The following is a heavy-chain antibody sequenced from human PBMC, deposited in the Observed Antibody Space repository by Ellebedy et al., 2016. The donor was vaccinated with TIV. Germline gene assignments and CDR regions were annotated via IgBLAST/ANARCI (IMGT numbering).Heavy chain of an antibody. V-gene: IGHV3-23*01. CDR2: VGGLGDNT. J-gene: IGHJ5*01. D-gene: IGHD6-19*01. CDR1: GFTFSAYA. CDR3: AKDRQWLPASWFDS. Sequence: GESLKISCAASGFTFSAYAMSWVRQAPGKGLEWVSGVGGLGDNTHYADSVKGRFTISRDNSKNTLYLEMNSLRADDTALYYCAKDRQWLPASWFDSWGQGTRVTVSS.